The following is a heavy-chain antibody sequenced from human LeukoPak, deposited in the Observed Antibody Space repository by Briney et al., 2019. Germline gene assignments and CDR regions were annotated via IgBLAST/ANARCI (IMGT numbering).Heavy chain of an antibody. D-gene: IGHD2-15*01. CDR2: IYYSGST. J-gene: IGHJ4*02. Sequence: SESLSLTCTASGGTLSTHSWTWVRQPPGKGLEWIGYIYYSGSTAYSPSLYSRVTMSVDTSKNQFSLNLSSVTAADTAVYYCGGYDCSGNTCYFDYWGQGALVTVSS. V-gene: IGHV4-59*11. CDR3: GGYDCSGNTCYFDY. CDR1: GGTLSTHS.